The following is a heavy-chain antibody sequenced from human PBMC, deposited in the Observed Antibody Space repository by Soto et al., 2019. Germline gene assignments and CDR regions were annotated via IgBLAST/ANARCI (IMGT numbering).Heavy chain of an antibody. CDR1: GYSFTSYW. CDR2: IYPGDSDT. Sequence: GESLKISCKGSGYSFTSYWIGWVRQMPGKGLEWMGIIYPGDSDTRYSPSFQGQVTISADKSISTAYLQWSSLKASDTAMYYCARPSYCISTSCIDYYGMDVWGQGTTVTVSS. J-gene: IGHJ6*02. D-gene: IGHD2-2*01. V-gene: IGHV5-51*01. CDR3: ARPSYCISTSCIDYYGMDV.